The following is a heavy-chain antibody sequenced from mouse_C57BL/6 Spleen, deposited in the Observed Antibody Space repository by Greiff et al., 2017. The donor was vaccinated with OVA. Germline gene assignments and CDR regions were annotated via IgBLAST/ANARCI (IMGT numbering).Heavy chain of an antibody. V-gene: IGHV1-82*01. D-gene: IGHD2-2*01. CDR2: IYPGDGDT. Sequence: QVQLQQSGPELVKPGASVKISCKASGYAFSSSWMNWVKQRPGTGLEWIGRIYPGDGDTNYTGKFKGKATLTADKSSSTAYMQLSSLTSEDSAVYFCAIIYYGYDEGYWGQGTTLTVSS. CDR3: AIIYYGYDEGY. CDR1: GYAFSSSW. J-gene: IGHJ2*01.